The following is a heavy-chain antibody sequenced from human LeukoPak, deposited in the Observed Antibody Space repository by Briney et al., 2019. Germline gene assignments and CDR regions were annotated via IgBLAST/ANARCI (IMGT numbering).Heavy chain of an antibody. J-gene: IGHJ4*02. D-gene: IGHD6-19*01. Sequence: GGSPRLSCEASGFTFSTYSMSWVRQAPGKGLEWVGRIKSKTDGGTTDYAAPVKGRFTISRDDSKNTLYLQMNSLKTEDTAVYYCTTDSGQWLVLMAEDYWGQGTLVTVSS. V-gene: IGHV3-15*01. CDR2: IKSKTDGGTT. CDR1: GFTFSTYS. CDR3: TTDSGQWLVLMAEDY.